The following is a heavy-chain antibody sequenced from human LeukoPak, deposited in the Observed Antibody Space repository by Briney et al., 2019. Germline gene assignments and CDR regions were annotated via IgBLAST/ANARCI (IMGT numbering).Heavy chain of an antibody. V-gene: IGHV1-2*02. Sequence: ASVKVSCKASGYTFTGYYMHWVRQAPGQGLEWMGWINPNSGGTNYAQEFQGRVTMTRDTSITTAYMELSRLRSDDTAVYYCAKLALLGYWGQGTLVTVSS. CDR2: INPNSGGT. J-gene: IGHJ4*02. D-gene: IGHD2-15*01. CDR3: AKLALLGY. CDR1: GYTFTGYY.